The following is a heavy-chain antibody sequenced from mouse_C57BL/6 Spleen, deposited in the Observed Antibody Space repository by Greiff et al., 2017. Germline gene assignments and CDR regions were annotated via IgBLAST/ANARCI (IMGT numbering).Heavy chain of an antibody. CDR1: GYSITSGYY. Sequence: ESGPGLVKPSQSLSLTCSVTGYSITSGYYWNWIRQFPGNKLEWMGYISYDGSNNYNPSLKNRISITRDTSKNQFFLKLNSVTTEDTATYYCASFTTVVAPGFAYWGQGTLVTVSA. V-gene: IGHV3-6*01. D-gene: IGHD1-1*01. J-gene: IGHJ3*01. CDR2: ISYDGSN. CDR3: ASFTTVVAPGFAY.